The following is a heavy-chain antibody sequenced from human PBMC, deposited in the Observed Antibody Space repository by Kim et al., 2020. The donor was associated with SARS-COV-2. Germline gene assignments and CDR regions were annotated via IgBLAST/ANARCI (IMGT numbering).Heavy chain of an antibody. Sequence: GGSLRLSCAVSGFTISSYELHWVRQAPGRGLEWVSAIRSDGTTVYADSVKGRFTISRGNSKNTLYLQMDSLRAEDTAKFFCAKLICSNGACHLNDAFDV. CDR3: AKLICSNGACHLNDAFDV. CDR1: GFTISSYE. J-gene: IGHJ3*01. CDR2: IRSDGTT. D-gene: IGHD2-8*01. V-gene: IGHV3-23*01.